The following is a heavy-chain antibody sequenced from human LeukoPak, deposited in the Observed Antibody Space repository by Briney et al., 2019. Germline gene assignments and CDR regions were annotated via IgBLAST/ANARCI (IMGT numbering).Heavy chain of an antibody. V-gene: IGHV3-23*01. CDR3: ARLTDSSSQH. D-gene: IGHD2-2*01. CDR2: ICASGGCT. CDR1: GFTFSTYA. Sequence: GGSLRLSCAASGFTFSTYAMTWVRQAPGKGLERVSAICASGGCTIYADSVKGRFTMSRDNSKNTLYLQMNSLRVEDTALYYCARLTDSSSQHWGQGTLVTVSS. J-gene: IGHJ1*01.